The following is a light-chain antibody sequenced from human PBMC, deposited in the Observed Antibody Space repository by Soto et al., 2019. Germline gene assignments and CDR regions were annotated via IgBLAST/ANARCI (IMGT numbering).Light chain of an antibody. V-gene: IGKV3-11*02. CDR2: EAS. CDR1: QAINTY. CDR3: QQDDNWPLT. J-gene: IGKJ4*01. Sequence: EIVLTQSPVPLSLSPGDRVTLSCRASQAINTYLAWYQQRSGQAPRLLFYEASNRAAGIPARFSAFGSGRDFPLTICHLEPDDFAVYYCQQDDNWPLTFGGGTRVELK.